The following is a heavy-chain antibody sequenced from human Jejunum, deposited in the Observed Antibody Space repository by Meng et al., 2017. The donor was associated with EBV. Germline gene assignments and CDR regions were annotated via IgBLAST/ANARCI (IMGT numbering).Heavy chain of an antibody. V-gene: IGHV4-34*02. D-gene: IGHD3-16*02. CDR2: INHSGST. CDR1: RGLFSGYY. CDR3: ARVAFSYTTRSLDS. J-gene: IGHJ4*02. Sequence: LQQGGEVLLNPSDTLSLPCLFDRGLFSGYYWSWIRQHPGKGLEWIGEINHSGSTNYNPSLRSRVTISVETSKNQFSLRLNSVTAADTAVYYCARVAFSYTTRSLDSWGQGTLVTVSS.